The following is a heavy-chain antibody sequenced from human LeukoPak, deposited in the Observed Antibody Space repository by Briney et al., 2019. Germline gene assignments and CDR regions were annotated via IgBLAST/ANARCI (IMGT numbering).Heavy chain of an antibody. CDR2: ISYDGGNK. V-gene: IGHV3-30-3*01. J-gene: IGHJ5*01. Sequence: GGSLRLSCAASGFTFSDYAMHWVRQAPGKGVEWVAVISYDGGNKYYADSVKGRFTISRDNSKNTLYLQMNSLRAEDTAVYYCARASGRRYCSSTTCYPYDNWFDPWGTGTTVTVSS. CDR1: GFTFSDYA. CDR3: ARASGRRYCSSTTCYPYDNWFDP. D-gene: IGHD2-2*01.